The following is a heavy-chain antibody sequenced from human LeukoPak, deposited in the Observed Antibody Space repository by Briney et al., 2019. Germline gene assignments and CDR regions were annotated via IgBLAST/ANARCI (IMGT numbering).Heavy chain of an antibody. V-gene: IGHV1-69*04. D-gene: IGHD3-10*01. J-gene: IGHJ2*01. Sequence: ASVKVSCKASGYTFTSYAISWVRQAPGQGLEWMGRIIPILGIANYAQKFQGRVTITADKSTSTAYMELSSLRSEDTAVYYCARVFGAHWYFDLWGRGTLVTVSS. CDR3: ARVFGAHWYFDL. CDR1: GYTFTSYA. CDR2: IIPILGIA.